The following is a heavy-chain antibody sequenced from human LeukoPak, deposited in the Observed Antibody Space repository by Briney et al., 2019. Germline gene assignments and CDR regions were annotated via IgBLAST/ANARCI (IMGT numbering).Heavy chain of an antibody. CDR3: AKDPGGVTTLSWFDY. V-gene: IGHV3-23*01. J-gene: IGHJ4*02. Sequence: PGGSLRLSCAASGFTFSSYAMSWVRQAPGKGLEWVSAISGSGGSTYYADSVKGRFTISRDNSKNTLYLQMNSLRAEDTAVYYCAKDPGGVTTLSWFDYWGQGTLVTVSS. D-gene: IGHD4-17*01. CDR2: ISGSGGST. CDR1: GFTFSSYA.